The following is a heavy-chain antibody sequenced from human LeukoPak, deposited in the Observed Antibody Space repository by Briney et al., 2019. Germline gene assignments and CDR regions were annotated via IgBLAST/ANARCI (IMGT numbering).Heavy chain of an antibody. CDR2: IYHSGST. J-gene: IGHJ4*02. CDR1: GGSISSGGYY. V-gene: IGHV4-30-2*01. Sequence: SETLSLTCTVSGGSISSGGYYWSWIRQPPGKGLEWIGYIYHSGSTYYNPSLKSRVTISVDRSKNQFSLKLSSVTAADTAVYYCAREGKQLAEFDYWGQGTLVTVSS. CDR3: AREGKQLAEFDY. D-gene: IGHD6-6*01.